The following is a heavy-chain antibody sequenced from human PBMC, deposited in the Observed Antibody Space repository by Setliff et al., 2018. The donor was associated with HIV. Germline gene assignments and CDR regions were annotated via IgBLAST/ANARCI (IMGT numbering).Heavy chain of an antibody. V-gene: IGHV3-74*01. CDR3: VRGTGGLDS. D-gene: IGHD1-1*01. Sequence: GGSLRLSCGASGFTFTNYWMHWIRQVPGKGLVWVSHVINDGSDASYAESVKGRFTVSRDNARNMVFLQMNNLRAEDSGVYYCVRGTGGLDSWGQGTLVTVSS. CDR2: VINDGSDA. CDR1: GFTFTNYW. J-gene: IGHJ4*02.